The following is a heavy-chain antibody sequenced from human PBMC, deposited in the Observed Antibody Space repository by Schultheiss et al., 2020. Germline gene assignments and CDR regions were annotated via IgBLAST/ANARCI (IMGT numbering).Heavy chain of an antibody. CDR2: ISGSGDNT. J-gene: IGHJ5*02. D-gene: IGHD6-19*01. CDR3: SKEQYSSGWHGWFDP. CDR1: GFSFSNYA. Sequence: GESLKISCATSGFSFSNYAMNWVRQAPGKGLEWVSGISGSGDNTYYADSVKGRFTISRDNSKNILYLQMGSLGVEDTAMYYCSKEQYSSGWHGWFDPWGQGTLVTVSS. V-gene: IGHV3-23*01.